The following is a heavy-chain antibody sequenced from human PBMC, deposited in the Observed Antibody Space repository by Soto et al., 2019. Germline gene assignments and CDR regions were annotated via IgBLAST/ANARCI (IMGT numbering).Heavy chain of an antibody. Sequence: QVQLVQSGAEVKKPGASVKVSCKASGYTFTSYYMHWVRQAPGQGLEWMGIINPSGGSTSYAQKFQGEVTMTRETSTSTVDMELSSLRSEDTAVYYCARDDGPMGGDFWSVYPNHYYYYGMDVWGQGTTVTVSS. V-gene: IGHV1-46*01. CDR2: INPSGGST. J-gene: IGHJ6*02. D-gene: IGHD3-3*01. CDR3: ARDDGPMGGDFWSVYPNHYYYYGMDV. CDR1: GYTFTSYY.